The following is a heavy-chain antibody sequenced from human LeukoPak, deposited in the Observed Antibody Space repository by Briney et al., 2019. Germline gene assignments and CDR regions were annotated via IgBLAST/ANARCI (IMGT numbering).Heavy chain of an antibody. CDR1: GFTFSSYG. J-gene: IGHJ6*04. CDR2: IWYDGSNK. CDR3: ARQAAAGTEGYYYYGMDV. V-gene: IGHV3-33*01. D-gene: IGHD6-13*01. Sequence: GGSLRLSCAASGFTFSSYGMHWVRQAPGKGLEGVAVIWYDGSNKYYADSVKGRFTISRDNSKNTLYLQMNGLRAEDTAVYYCARQAAAGTEGYYYYGMDVWGKGTTVTVSS.